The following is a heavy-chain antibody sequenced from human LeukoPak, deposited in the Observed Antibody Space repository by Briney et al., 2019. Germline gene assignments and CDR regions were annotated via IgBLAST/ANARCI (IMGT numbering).Heavy chain of an antibody. CDR2: IYYSGST. D-gene: IGHD6-6*01. V-gene: IGHV4-59*01. CDR3: ARGLKEYSHSYYYYMDV. Sequence: PSETLSLTCTVSGGSISSYYWSWIRQPPGKGLEWIGYIYYSGSTNYNPSLKSRVTISVDTSKNQFSLKLSSVTAADTAVYYCARGLKEYSHSYYYYMDVWGKGTTVTVSS. J-gene: IGHJ6*03. CDR1: GGSISSYY.